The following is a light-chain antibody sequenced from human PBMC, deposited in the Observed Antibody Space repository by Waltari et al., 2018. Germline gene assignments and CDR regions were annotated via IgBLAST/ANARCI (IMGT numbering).Light chain of an antibody. Sequence: DIVMTQSPDTLAVSLGERATINCTSSLTLLYSSNRKNYLAWYQQRPGQPPQLLIYWATTRKSGVPDRFTGSGSGTQFTRTISSLQAEDVATYHCQQYYTTPPTFGQGTKLEI. CDR1: LTLLYSSNRKNY. CDR2: WAT. CDR3: QQYYTTPPT. V-gene: IGKV4-1*01. J-gene: IGKJ2*01.